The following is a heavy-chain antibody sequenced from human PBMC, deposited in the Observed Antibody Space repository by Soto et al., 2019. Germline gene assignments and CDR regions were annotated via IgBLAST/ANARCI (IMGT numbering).Heavy chain of an antibody. J-gene: IGHJ4*02. Sequence: KPSETLSLTCAVSGGSMRSGDYSWSWIRQPPGKGLEWIGYIYYSGNTYYNPSLKSRVTISVDRSKNQFSLKLSSVTAAETAVYYCAREAENHYGSGSLFDYWGQEILVTVSS. V-gene: IGHV4-30-2*01. D-gene: IGHD3-10*01. CDR3: AREAENHYGSGSLFDY. CDR2: IYYSGNT. CDR1: GGSMRSGDYS.